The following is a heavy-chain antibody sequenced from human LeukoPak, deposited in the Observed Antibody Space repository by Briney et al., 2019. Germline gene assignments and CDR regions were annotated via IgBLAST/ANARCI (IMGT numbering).Heavy chain of an antibody. D-gene: IGHD6-6*01. CDR3: ARVVGSSSNTRYYFDY. CDR1: GGSISSSSYY. CDR2: IYYSGST. J-gene: IGHJ4*02. Sequence: SETLSLTCTVSGGSISSSSYYWGWIRQPPGKGLEWIGSIYYSGSTYYNPSLKSRVAISVDTSKNQFSLKLSSVTAADMAVYYCARVVGSSSNTRYYFDYWGQGTLVTVSS. V-gene: IGHV4-39*01.